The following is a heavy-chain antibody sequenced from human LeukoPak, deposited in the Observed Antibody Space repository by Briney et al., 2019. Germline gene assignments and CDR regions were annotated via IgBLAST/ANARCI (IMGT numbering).Heavy chain of an antibody. CDR2: ISSTSRYI. CDR3: AREDCRGSSCRGHGMDV. Sequence: GGSLRLSCVASGFTFSSYSMNWGRQAPGKGLEWVSCISSTSRYIYYADSVKGRFTTSRDNAKNSLYLQMNSLRAEDTGVYYCAREDCRGSSCRGHGMDVWGQGTTVTVSS. J-gene: IGHJ6*02. CDR1: GFTFSSYS. D-gene: IGHD2-15*01. V-gene: IGHV3-21*01.